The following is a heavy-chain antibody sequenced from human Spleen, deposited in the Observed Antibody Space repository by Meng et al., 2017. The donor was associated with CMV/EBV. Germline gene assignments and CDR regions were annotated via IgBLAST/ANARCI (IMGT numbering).Heavy chain of an antibody. CDR3: AGAPPSGFWSGYYYYYYGMDV. CDR1: GFTFSSYA. D-gene: IGHD3-3*01. Sequence: GGSLRLSCAASGFTFSSYAMHWVRQAPGKGLEWVAVISYDGSNKYYADSVKGRFTISRDNSKNTLYLQMNSLRAEDTAVYYCAGAPPSGFWSGYYYYYYGMDVWGQGTTVTVSS. V-gene: IGHV3-30-3*01. CDR2: ISYDGSNK. J-gene: IGHJ6*02.